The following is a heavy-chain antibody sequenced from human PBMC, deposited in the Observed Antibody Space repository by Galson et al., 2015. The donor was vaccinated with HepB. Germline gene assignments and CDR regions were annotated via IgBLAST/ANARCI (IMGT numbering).Heavy chain of an antibody. D-gene: IGHD2-2*02. J-gene: IGHJ3*02. V-gene: IGHV3-21*01. CDR2: ISSSSSYI. CDR1: GFTFSSYS. Sequence: SLRLSCAASGFTFSSYSMYWVRQAPGKGLEWVSFISSSSSYIYYADSVKGRFTISRDNAKNSLYLQMDSLRAEDTAVYYCARMYCSSTSCYNYAFDIWGQGTMVTVSS. CDR3: ARMYCSSTSCYNYAFDI.